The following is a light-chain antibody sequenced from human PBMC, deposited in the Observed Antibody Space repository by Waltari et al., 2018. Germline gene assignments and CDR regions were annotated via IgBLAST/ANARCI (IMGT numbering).Light chain of an antibody. V-gene: IGLV2-14*01. CDR3: ASYTSTNTVI. Sequence: QSALTQPASVSGSPGQSITISCTGTNSDIGYYNYVSWYQQYPGKAPKLMIFDVTRCPSGVSHRFSGSKSGNTTSLTISGLQAEDEADYFCASYTSTNTVIFGGVTKVTVL. J-gene: IGLJ2*01. CDR1: NSDIGYYNY. CDR2: DVT.